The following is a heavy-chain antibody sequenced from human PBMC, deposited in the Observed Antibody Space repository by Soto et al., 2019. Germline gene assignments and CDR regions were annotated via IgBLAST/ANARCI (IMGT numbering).Heavy chain of an antibody. V-gene: IGHV4-59*01. CDR3: ARDSYCTNGVCYIDY. CDR1: GGSISSYY. Sequence: SETLSLTCTVSGGSISSYYWSWIRQPPGKGLEWIGYIYYSGSTSYNPSLKSRVTISVDTSKNQFSLKLSSVTAADTAVYYCARDSYCTNGVCYIDYWGQGTLVTVSS. CDR2: IYYSGST. D-gene: IGHD2-8*01. J-gene: IGHJ4*02.